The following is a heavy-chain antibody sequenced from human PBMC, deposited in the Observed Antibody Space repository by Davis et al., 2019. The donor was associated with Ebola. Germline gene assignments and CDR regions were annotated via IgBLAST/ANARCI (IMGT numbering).Heavy chain of an antibody. CDR2: IQGSGST. Sequence: PGGSLRLSCTVSGGSMNNYYWNWIRQAPGKSLEWFGWIQGSGSTNYNPSLKSRLAMSVDTSKNQFSLNLSSVTAADTAMYYCAERGGSVWGQGTLVTVSS. CDR1: GGSMNNYY. D-gene: IGHD3-16*01. J-gene: IGHJ4*02. CDR3: AERGGSV. V-gene: IGHV4-59*01.